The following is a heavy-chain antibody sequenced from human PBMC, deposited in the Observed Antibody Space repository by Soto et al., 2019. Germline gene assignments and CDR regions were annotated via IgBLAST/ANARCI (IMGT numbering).Heavy chain of an antibody. CDR2: IDWDDDK. V-gene: IGHV2-70*11. D-gene: IGHD6-13*01. CDR1: GFSLSTSGMC. CDR3: ARIQGLAAAGNYYYYGMDV. J-gene: IGHJ6*02. Sequence: SGPTLVNPTQTLTLTCTFSGFSLSTSGMCVSWIRQPPGKALEWLARIDWDDDKYYSTSLKTRLTISKDTSKNQVVLTMTNMDPVDTATYYCARIQGLAAAGNYYYYGMDVWGQGTTVTVSS.